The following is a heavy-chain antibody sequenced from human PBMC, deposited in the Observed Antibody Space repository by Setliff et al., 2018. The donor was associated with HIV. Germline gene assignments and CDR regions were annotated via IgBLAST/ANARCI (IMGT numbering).Heavy chain of an antibody. CDR2: MNPKSGNT. V-gene: IGHV1-8*01. D-gene: IGHD2-2*01. CDR3: ARGYCSSTSCYGIYYFDN. J-gene: IGHJ4*02. Sequence: ASVKVSCKASGYNFTSHDINWVRQAPGQGLERMGWMNPKSGNTGYARKFQGRVTMTRKTSISTAYMELRSLRSDDTAVYYCARGYCSSTSCYGIYYFDNWGQGTPVTVSS. CDR1: GYNFTSHD.